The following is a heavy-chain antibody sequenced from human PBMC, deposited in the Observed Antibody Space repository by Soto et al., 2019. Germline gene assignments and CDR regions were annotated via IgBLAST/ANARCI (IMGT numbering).Heavy chain of an antibody. CDR2: IYWDDDK. CDR1: GFSLSTSGVG. Sequence: QITLKESGPPLVKPTQTLTLTCTFSGFSLSTSGVGVGWIRQPPGKALEWLALIYWDDDKRYSPSLKSRLTITKDTSKNQVVLTMTNMDPVDTATYYCAHGYIVVVPAAIFDAFDIWGQGTMVTVSS. CDR3: AHGYIVVVPAAIFDAFDI. J-gene: IGHJ3*02. D-gene: IGHD2-2*02. V-gene: IGHV2-5*02.